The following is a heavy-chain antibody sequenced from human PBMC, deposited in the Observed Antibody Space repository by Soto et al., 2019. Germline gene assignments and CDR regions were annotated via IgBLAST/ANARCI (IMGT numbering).Heavy chain of an antibody. CDR3: ARDRGVVVEAATPDAFDI. CDR2: ISYDGSNK. Sequence: QVQLVESGGGVVQPGRSLRLSCAASGFTFSSYAMHWVRQAPGKGLEWVAVISYDGSNKYYADSVKGRFTISRDNSKNTLYLQMNSLRAEDTAVYYCARDRGVVVEAATPDAFDIWGQGTMVTVSS. CDR1: GFTFSSYA. D-gene: IGHD2-15*01. V-gene: IGHV3-30-3*01. J-gene: IGHJ3*02.